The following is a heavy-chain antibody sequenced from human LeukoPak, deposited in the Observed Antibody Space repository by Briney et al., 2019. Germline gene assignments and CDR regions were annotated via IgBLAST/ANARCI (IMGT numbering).Heavy chain of an antibody. Sequence: PSETLSPTCTVSGGSISSYYWSWIRQPPGKALEWIGYIYYSGSTSYNPSLKSRVTISVDTSKNQFSLKLSSVTAADTAVYYCARDSGRWSRLAFDIWGQGTMVTVSS. V-gene: IGHV4-59*01. CDR3: ARDSGRWSRLAFDI. CDR2: IYYSGST. D-gene: IGHD4-23*01. CDR1: GGSISSYY. J-gene: IGHJ3*02.